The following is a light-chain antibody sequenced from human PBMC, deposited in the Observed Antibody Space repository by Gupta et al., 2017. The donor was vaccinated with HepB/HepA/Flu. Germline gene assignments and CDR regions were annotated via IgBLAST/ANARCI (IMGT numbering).Light chain of an antibody. CDR2: WAS. CDR1: QSVLYSYNNNNY. CDR3: NQDYTTPSS. V-gene: IGKV4-1*01. J-gene: IGKJ2*04. Sequence: DIVLTQSPDSLAVSLGDRATINCKASQSVLYSYNNNNYLAWYQQKPGQPPKLLFYWASTRESGVPDRFSGSGSGTDFTLTISSLQAEDGAVYYCNQDYTTPSSFGQGTKLEIK.